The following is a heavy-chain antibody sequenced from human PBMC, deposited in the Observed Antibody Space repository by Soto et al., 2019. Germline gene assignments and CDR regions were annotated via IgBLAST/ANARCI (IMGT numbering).Heavy chain of an antibody. J-gene: IGHJ4*02. CDR1: GFTFSSYS. CDR3: ARNCDILTGYYYPGY. D-gene: IGHD3-9*01. CDR2: ISSSSSYI. V-gene: IGHV3-21*01. Sequence: GGSLRLSCAASGFTFSSYSMNWVRQAPGKGLEWVSSISSSSSYIYYADSVKGRFTISRDNAKNSLYLQMNSLRAEDTAVYYCARNCDILTGYYYPGYWGQGTLVTVSS.